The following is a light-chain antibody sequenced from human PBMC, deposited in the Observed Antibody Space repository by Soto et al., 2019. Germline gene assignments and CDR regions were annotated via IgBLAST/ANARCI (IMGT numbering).Light chain of an antibody. CDR1: QSISSW. V-gene: IGKV1-5*03. CDR2: KAS. Sequence: DIQMTQSPSTLSASVGDRVTITCRASQSISSWLAWYQQKPGKAPKLLIYKASSLESGVPSRFSGSGSGTEFTLTISCLHPDDFATYYCQHYSIVWAFGQGTKVDIK. CDR3: QHYSIVWA. J-gene: IGKJ1*01.